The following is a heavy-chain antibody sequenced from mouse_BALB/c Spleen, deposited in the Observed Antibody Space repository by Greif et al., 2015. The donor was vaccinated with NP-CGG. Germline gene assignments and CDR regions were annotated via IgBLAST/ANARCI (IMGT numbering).Heavy chain of an antibody. CDR3: ARRYRYDAAMDY. Sequence: QVQLQQSGAELVRPGVSVKISCKGSGYTFTDYAMHWVKQSHAKSLEWIGVISTYYGDASYNQKFKGKATMTVDKSSSTAYMELARLTSEDSAIYYCARRYRYDAAMDYWGQGTSVTVSS. CDR1: GYTFTDYA. CDR2: ISTYYGDA. V-gene: IGHV1S137*01. D-gene: IGHD2-14*01. J-gene: IGHJ4*01.